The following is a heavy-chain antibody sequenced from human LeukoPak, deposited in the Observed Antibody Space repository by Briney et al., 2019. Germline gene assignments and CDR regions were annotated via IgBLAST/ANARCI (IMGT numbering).Heavy chain of an antibody. CDR3: ARDDRSYHYYYYMDV. J-gene: IGHJ6*03. Sequence: ASVKVSCKVSGYTLTELSMHWVRQAPGQGLEWMGWINPNSGGTKYAQKFQGRVTMTRDTSISTAYMELSRLRADDTAVYYCARDDRSYHYYYYMDVWGKGTTVTVSS. D-gene: IGHD1-26*01. V-gene: IGHV1-2*02. CDR2: INPNSGGT. CDR1: GYTLTELS.